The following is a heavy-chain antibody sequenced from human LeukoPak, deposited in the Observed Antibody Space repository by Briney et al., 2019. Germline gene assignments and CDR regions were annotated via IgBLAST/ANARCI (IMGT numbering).Heavy chain of an antibody. D-gene: IGHD3-22*01. Sequence: ASVKVSCKASGYTFTSYGISWVRQAPGQGLEWMGWISAYNGNTNYAQKLQGRVTMTTDTSTSTAYMELRSLRSDDTAVYYCARDDKHYDSSGYTFDYWGQGTLVTVSS. J-gene: IGHJ4*02. CDR2: ISAYNGNT. V-gene: IGHV1-18*01. CDR1: GYTFTSYG. CDR3: ARDDKHYDSSGYTFDY.